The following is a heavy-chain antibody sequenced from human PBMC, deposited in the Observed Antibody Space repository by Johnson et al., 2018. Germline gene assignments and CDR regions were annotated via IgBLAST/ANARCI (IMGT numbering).Heavy chain of an antibody. Sequence: QVQPVQSGGGVVQPGRSXRLSCAASGFTFSSYGMHWVRQAPGTGLEWVAVIWYDGRNKYYADSVKGRFPISRDNSKNTLYLQMNSPRAEDTAVYYCANSLHDDYGMDGGGQGTTVTVSS. J-gene: IGHJ6*02. D-gene: IGHD1-1*01. CDR2: IWYDGRNK. CDR3: ANSLHDDYGMDG. V-gene: IGHV3-33*06. CDR1: GFTFSSYG.